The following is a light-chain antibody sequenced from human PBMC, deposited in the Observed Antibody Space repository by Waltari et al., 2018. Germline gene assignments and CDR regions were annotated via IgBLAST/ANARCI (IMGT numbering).Light chain of an antibody. V-gene: IGKV3-11*01. CDR3: QQRAGWPLYS. CDR2: GAS. J-gene: IGKJ2*01. CDR1: QSVGGY. Sequence: EIVLTQSPATLSLSPGERATLSCRASQSVGGYLAWYQHKPGQAPRLLISGASNRATGIAARFSGSGSGTDFTLTISSLEPEDFAVYYCQQRAGWPLYSFGQGTRLEI.